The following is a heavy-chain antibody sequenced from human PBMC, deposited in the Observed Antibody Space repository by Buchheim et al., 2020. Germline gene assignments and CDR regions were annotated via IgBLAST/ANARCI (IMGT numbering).Heavy chain of an antibody. CDR2: IWYDGSNK. J-gene: IGHJ6*02. D-gene: IGHD6-13*01. CDR1: GFTFSSYG. CDR3: ARDRIAAAGNYYYYGMDV. Sequence: QVQLVESGGGVVQPGRSLRLSCAASGFTFSSYGMHWVRQAPGKGLEWVAVIWYDGSNKYYADSVKGRFTISRANSKKTLYLQMNSLRAEDTAVYYCARDRIAAAGNYYYYGMDVWGQGTT. V-gene: IGHV3-33*01.